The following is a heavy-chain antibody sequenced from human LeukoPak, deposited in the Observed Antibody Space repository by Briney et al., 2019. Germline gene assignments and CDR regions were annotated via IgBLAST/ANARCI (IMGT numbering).Heavy chain of an antibody. Sequence: ASVKVSCKASGYTFTSYDINWVRQAPGQGLEGMGWMNPNSGNTGYAQKFQGRVTMTSNTSISTAYMELSSLRSEDTAVYYCARRENYYYYYGMDVWGQGTTVTVSS. CDR1: GYTFTSYD. J-gene: IGHJ6*02. V-gene: IGHV1-8*01. D-gene: IGHD5-24*01. CDR2: MNPNSGNT. CDR3: ARRENYYYYYGMDV.